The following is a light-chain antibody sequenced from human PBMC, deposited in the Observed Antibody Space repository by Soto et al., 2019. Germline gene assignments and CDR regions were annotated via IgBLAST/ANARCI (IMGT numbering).Light chain of an antibody. J-gene: IGKJ5*01. CDR3: QQSYSPPPT. CDR1: QSISSY. CDR2: AAS. V-gene: IGKV1-39*01. Sequence: IRLAESPSSVSGSVGDRSTITCRASQSISSYLNWYQQKPGKAPKLLIYAASSLQSGVPSKFSGSGSGTDFTLTISSLQPDDSATYYCQQSYSPPPTFGQGTRLEIK.